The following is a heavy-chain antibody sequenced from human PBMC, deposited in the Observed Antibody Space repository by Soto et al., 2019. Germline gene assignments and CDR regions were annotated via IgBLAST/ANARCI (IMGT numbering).Heavy chain of an antibody. V-gene: IGHV1-8*01. CDR2: MNPNSGNT. CDR1: GYTLTSYD. J-gene: IGHJ6*02. D-gene: IGHD1-1*01. Sequence: QVQLVQSGAEVKKPGASVKVSCKASGYTLTSYDINWVRQTTGQGLEWMGRMNPNSGNTGYAQKFQGRVTMTRNTSISTAYMELSSLRSEDTAVYYCARERTGTTSMDVWGQGTTVTVSS. CDR3: ARERTGTTSMDV.